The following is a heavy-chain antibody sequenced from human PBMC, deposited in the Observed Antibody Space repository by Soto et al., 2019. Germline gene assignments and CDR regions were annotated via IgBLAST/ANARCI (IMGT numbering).Heavy chain of an antibody. CDR1: GGSISGAYYY. CDR2: IHYTGRT. V-gene: IGHV4-39*01. D-gene: IGHD3-10*01. CDR3: ARHGLGTYYPTDY. Sequence: QLQLQESGPGLVKPSETLSLTCSVSGGSISGAYYYWGWIRQSPGKGLEYIGSIHYTGRTYYNPSLQGRVTVSVDTSKSQFSLRLVSVTAADTAVYYCARHGLGTYYPTDYWGQGTLVTVSS. J-gene: IGHJ4*02.